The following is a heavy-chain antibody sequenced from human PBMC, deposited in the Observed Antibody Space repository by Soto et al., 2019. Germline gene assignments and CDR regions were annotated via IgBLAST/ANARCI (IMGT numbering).Heavy chain of an antibody. CDR3: ARAYDSSGYSYYYGMDV. V-gene: IGHV4-34*01. Sequence: SETLSLTCAVYGGSFSGYYWSWIRQPPGKGLEWIGEINHRGSTNYNPSLKSRVTISLDTSKNQFSLKLSSVTAADTAVYYCARAYDSSGYSYYYGMDVWGQGTTVTVSS. J-gene: IGHJ6*02. CDR1: GGSFSGYY. CDR2: INHRGST. D-gene: IGHD3-22*01.